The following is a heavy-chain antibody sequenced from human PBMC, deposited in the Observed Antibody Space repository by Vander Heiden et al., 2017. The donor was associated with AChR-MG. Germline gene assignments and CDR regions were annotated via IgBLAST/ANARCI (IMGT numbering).Heavy chain of an antibody. J-gene: IGHJ4*02. CDR2: ISGDGGTI. V-gene: IGHV3-11*01. Sequence: QLVESGGGLVTPGGSLRLSCAASGCTFSDYYLSWIRQAPGKGLEWVSYISGDGGTISYGDAVKGRFTVSRDNARNSLYLQMNSLRADDTAVYYCARVYTAAAGTSDYWGQGTLVTVSS. D-gene: IGHD6-13*01. CDR1: GCTFSDYY. CDR3: ARVYTAAAGTSDY.